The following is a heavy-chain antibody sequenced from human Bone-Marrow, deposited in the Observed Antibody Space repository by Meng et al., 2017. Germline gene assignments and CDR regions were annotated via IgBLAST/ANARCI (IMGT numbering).Heavy chain of an antibody. D-gene: IGHD1-14*01. CDR3: AREYTEGYAFDI. Sequence: GESLKISCAASGFTFRTYKMHWVRQAPGKGLEWISYINSGGTTTTYAASVKGRFTISRDNAKNSLYLQMNPLRVEDTAIYICAREYTEGYAFDIWGQGTVVTVSS. J-gene: IGHJ3*02. CDR1: GFTFRTYK. CDR2: INSGGTTT. V-gene: IGHV3-48*03.